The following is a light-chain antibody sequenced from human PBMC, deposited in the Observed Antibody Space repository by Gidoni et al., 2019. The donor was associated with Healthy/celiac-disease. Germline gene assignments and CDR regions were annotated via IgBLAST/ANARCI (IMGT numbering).Light chain of an antibody. CDR3: QQYNSYRYT. V-gene: IGKV1-5*03. CDR1: QSISSW. Sequence: DIQMTQSPSTLSASVGDRVTITCRASQSISSWLAWYQQKPGNAPKLLFYKASSLESGVPSRFSGSGSGTEFTLTISSLQPDDFATYYCQQYNSYRYTFGQGTKLEIK. J-gene: IGKJ2*01. CDR2: KAS.